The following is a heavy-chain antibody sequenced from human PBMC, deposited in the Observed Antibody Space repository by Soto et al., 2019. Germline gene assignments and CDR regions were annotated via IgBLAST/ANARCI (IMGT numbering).Heavy chain of an antibody. J-gene: IGHJ6*02. V-gene: IGHV3-30*18. CDR2: ISYVGGNK. CDR1: GFTFSSYS. D-gene: IGHD2-15*01. Sequence: PGGSLRLSCAASGFTFSSYSMNWVRQAPGKGLEWVAVISYVGGNKYFPDSEKARFTISRDNSKNTLYLQMNSRRAEDTAVNYCAKDSLVYGGGRSPYYYYGMDVWGQGTTVTVSS. CDR3: AKDSLVYGGGRSPYYYYGMDV.